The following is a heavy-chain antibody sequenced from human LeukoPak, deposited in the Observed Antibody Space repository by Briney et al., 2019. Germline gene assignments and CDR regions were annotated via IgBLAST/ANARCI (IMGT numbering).Heavy chain of an antibody. CDR1: GGTFSSYA. Sequence: SVKVSCKASGGTFSSYAISWVRQAPGQGLEWMGRIIPIFGTANYAQKFQGRVTIATDESTSTAYMELSSLRSEDTAVYYCARDYYDSSGYLDYWGQGTLVTVSS. J-gene: IGHJ4*02. CDR3: ARDYYDSSGYLDY. D-gene: IGHD3-22*01. CDR2: IIPIFGTA. V-gene: IGHV1-69*05.